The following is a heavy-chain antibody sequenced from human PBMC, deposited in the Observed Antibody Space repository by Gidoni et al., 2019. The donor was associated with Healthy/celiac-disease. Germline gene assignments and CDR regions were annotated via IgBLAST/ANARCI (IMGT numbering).Heavy chain of an antibody. J-gene: IGHJ5*02. CDR2: MNPNSGNT. CDR3: AIRKTGYCSGGSCSTYNWFDH. D-gene: IGHD2-15*01. Sequence: QVQLVQSGAEVKKPGASLKVSCKASGYTFTSYDINWVRQATGQGLEWMGWMNPNSGNTGYAQKFQGRVTMTKNTSISTAYMELSILRSEDTAVYYCAIRKTGYCSGGSCSTYNWFDHWGQGTLVTVSS. V-gene: IGHV1-8*01. CDR1: GYTFTSYD.